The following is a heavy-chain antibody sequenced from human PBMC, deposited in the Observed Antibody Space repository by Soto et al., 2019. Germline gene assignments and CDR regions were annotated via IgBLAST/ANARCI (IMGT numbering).Heavy chain of an antibody. Sequence: QVHFVQSGAEMKRPGASVKLSCKASTYNFDRHAIHWLRQAPGQTLEWVGWINVANGNTKYSQKLQGRVTITRDTSASTAYVELTSLRSEDTAVYYCTRWLNGNSPFDLWGQGTLVTVSS. CDR1: TYNFDRHA. J-gene: IGHJ4*02. V-gene: IGHV1-3*01. CDR2: INVANGNT. CDR3: TRWLNGNSPFDL. D-gene: IGHD6-19*01.